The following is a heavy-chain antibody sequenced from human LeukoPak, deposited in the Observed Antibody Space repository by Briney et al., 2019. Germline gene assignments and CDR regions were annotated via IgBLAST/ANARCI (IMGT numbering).Heavy chain of an antibody. D-gene: IGHD3-3*01. CDR3: ASQLTIEWFHDY. Sequence: SETLSLTCTVSGGSISSSSYYWGWIRQPPGKGLEWIGSIYYSGSTYYNPSLKSRVTISVDTSKNQFSLKLSSVTAADTAVYYCASQLTIEWFHDYWGQGTLVTVSS. J-gene: IGHJ4*02. CDR2: IYYSGST. CDR1: GGSISSSSYY. V-gene: IGHV4-39*01.